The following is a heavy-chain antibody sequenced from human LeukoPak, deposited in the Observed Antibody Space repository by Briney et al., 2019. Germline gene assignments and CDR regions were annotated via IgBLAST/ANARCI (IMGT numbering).Heavy chain of an antibody. D-gene: IGHD2-2*01. J-gene: IGHJ6*02. CDR2: INTGNGNT. V-gene: IGHV1-3*04. CDR1: GYTFTNYA. Sequence: ASVKVSCKASGYTFTNYAIHYMRQAPGQGLQWVGWINTGNGNTRYSENFQGRVTMTRDTSTSTVYMELSSLRSEDTAVYYCARDQTGYYGMDVWGQGTTVTVSS. CDR3: ARDQTGYYGMDV.